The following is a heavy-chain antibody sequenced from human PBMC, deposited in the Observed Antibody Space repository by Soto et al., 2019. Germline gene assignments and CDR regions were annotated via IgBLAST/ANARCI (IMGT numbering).Heavy chain of an antibody. D-gene: IGHD3-10*01. J-gene: IGHJ6*02. Sequence: PGGSLRLSCAASGFTFSNAWMNWVRQAPGKGLEWVGRIKSKTDGGTTDYAAPVKGRFTISRDDSKNTLYLQMNSLKTEDTAVYYCTTGLRWFGEVRGWYYGMDVWGQGTTVTVSS. CDR3: TTGLRWFGEVRGWYYGMDV. CDR1: GFTFSNAW. CDR2: IKSKTDGGTT. V-gene: IGHV3-15*07.